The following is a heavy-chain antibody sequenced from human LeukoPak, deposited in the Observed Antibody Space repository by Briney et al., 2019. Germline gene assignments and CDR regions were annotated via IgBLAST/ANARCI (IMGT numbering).Heavy chain of an antibody. V-gene: IGHV1-3*01. CDR1: GYTFTNYA. CDR2: INAGNGNT. Sequence: ASVKVSSKASGYTFTNYAMHWVRQAPGQRLEWMGWINAGNGNTKYSQKFQGRVTITGDTPASTAYMELSSLRSEDTAVYYCVRDRGGASTVYWGQGTLVTVSS. J-gene: IGHJ4*02. D-gene: IGHD3-16*01. CDR3: VRDRGGASTVY.